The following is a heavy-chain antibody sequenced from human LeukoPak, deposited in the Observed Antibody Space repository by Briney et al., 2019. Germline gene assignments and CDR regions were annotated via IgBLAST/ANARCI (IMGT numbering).Heavy chain of an antibody. V-gene: IGHV1-69*13. J-gene: IGHJ4*02. CDR2: IIPIFGTA. CDR3: ARESHSYYYDSSGMGDY. CDR1: GGTFSSYA. D-gene: IGHD3-22*01. Sequence: SVKVSCKASGGTFSSYAISWARQAPGQGLEWMGGIIPIFGTANYAQKFQGRVTITADESTSTAYMELSSLRSEDTAVYYCARESHSYYYDSSGMGDYWGQGTLVTVSS.